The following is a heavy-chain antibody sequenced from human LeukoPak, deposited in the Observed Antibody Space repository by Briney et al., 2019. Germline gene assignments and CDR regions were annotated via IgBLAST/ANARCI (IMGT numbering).Heavy chain of an antibody. V-gene: IGHV4-4*07. D-gene: IGHD2-8*02. J-gene: IGHJ6*03. CDR3: ARVSCTSASCSYYYYVDV. CDR2: IYTSGST. Sequence: SETLSLTCTVSGVSISPYYWSWIRQPAGKGLEWIGRIYTSGSTNYNPSLKSRVTMSIDTSKNQFSLKLTSVTAADTAVYHCARVSCTSASCSYYYYVDVWGKGTTVTVSS. CDR1: GVSISPYY.